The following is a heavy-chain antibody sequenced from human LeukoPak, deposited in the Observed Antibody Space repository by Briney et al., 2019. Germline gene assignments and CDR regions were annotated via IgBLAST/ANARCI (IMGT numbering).Heavy chain of an antibody. J-gene: IGHJ4*02. Sequence: ASVKVSCKASGGTFSSYAISWVRQAPGQGLEWMGRIIPIFGTANSAQKFQGRVTITTDESTSTAYMELSSLRSEATAVYYCAREEAAAALPFDYWGQGTLVTVSS. CDR3: AREEAAAALPFDY. CDR2: IIPIFGTA. CDR1: GGTFSSYA. D-gene: IGHD6-13*01. V-gene: IGHV1-69*05.